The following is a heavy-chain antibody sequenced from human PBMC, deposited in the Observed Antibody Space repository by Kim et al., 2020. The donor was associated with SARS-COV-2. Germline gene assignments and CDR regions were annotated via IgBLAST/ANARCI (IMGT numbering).Heavy chain of an antibody. CDR3: AKDSGNDYGKQLDY. D-gene: IGHD4-17*01. Sequence: GGSLRLSCAASRFTFSSYAMSWVRQAPGKGLEWVSAISGSGGSTYYAGSVKGRFTISRDNSKNTMYLQMNSLRAEDTAVYYCAKDSGNDYGKQLDYWGQGTLVTVPS. CDR1: RFTFSSYA. V-gene: IGHV3-23*01. CDR2: ISGSGGST. J-gene: IGHJ4*02.